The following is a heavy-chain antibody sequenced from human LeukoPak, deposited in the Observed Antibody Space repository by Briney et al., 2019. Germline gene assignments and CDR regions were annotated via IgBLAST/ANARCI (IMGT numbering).Heavy chain of an antibody. CDR3: AKDQTGDGYNSI. CDR1: GFTFSNFA. J-gene: IGHJ4*02. D-gene: IGHD5-24*01. CDR2: TDGSGDRT. Sequence: PGGSLRLSCAASGFTFSNFAMSWVRQAPGQGLEWVSLTDGSGDRTYYAASVKGRFTISRDNSKNTLYLQMNNLRAEDTALYYCAKDQTGDGYNSIWGQGTRVTVSS. V-gene: IGHV3-23*01.